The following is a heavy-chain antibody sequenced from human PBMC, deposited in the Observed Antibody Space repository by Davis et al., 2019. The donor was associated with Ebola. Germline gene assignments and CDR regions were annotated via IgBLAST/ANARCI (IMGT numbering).Heavy chain of an antibody. CDR1: GGSISSYY. D-gene: IGHD3-3*01. J-gene: IGHJ3*02. CDR2: IYYSGST. V-gene: IGHV4-59*12. CDR3: ARDFTIFGVVIMVGAFDI. Sequence: SETLSLTCTVSGGSISSYYWSWIRQPPGKGLEWIGYIYYSGSTNHNPSLKSRVTISVDTSKNQFSLKLSSVTAADTAVYYCARDFTIFGVVIMVGAFDIWGQGTMVTVSS.